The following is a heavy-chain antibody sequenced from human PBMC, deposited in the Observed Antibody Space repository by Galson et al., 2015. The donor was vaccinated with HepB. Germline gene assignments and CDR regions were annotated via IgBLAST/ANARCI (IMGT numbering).Heavy chain of an antibody. CDR3: ARSGVADYYYYCMDV. J-gene: IGHJ6*03. V-gene: IGHV1-69*13. Sequence: SVKVSCKASGCTFSSYAIHWVRQAPGQGLEWMGRIIPIFGKANYAQKFQGRVTITADESTSTAYMELSSLRSEDAAVYYCARSGVADYYYYCMDVWGKGTTVTVSS. D-gene: IGHD3-3*01. CDR1: GCTFSSYA. CDR2: IIPIFGKA.